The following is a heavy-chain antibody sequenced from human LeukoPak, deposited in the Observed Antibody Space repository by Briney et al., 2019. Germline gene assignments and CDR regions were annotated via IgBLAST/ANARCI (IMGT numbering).Heavy chain of an antibody. D-gene: IGHD4-17*01. V-gene: IGHV4-59*11. CDR1: GGSISSHY. Sequence: SETLSLTCTVSGGSISSHYWSWVRQPPGKGLEWIGYIFYTWITDYNPSLKSRVTMSVDPSKNQFSLNLSSVTAADTDIFYCARGGLRHFAFWGQGALVTVS. CDR3: ARGGLRHFAF. J-gene: IGHJ4*02. CDR2: IFYTWIT.